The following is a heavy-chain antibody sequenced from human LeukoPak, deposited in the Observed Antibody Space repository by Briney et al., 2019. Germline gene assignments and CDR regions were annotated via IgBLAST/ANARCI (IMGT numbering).Heavy chain of an antibody. V-gene: IGHV1-2*02. CDR1: GYTFTGYY. D-gene: IGHD1-7*01. J-gene: IGHJ4*02. CDR3: ARGGPYGLELRILGY. CDR2: INLNSSGT. Sequence: GASVTVSCKASGYTFTGYYMHWVRQAPGQGLEWMGWINLNSSGTNYAQKFQGRVTMTRDTSISTAYMELSRLRSDDTAVYYCARGGPYGLELRILGYWGQGTLVTVSS.